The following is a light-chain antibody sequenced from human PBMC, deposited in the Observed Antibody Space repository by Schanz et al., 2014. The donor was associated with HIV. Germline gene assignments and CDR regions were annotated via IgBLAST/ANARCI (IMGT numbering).Light chain of an antibody. V-gene: IGLV1-51*01. CDR2: DNY. CDR1: TSNIGNNY. CDR3: GTWDSGLSLVL. J-gene: IGLJ2*01. Sequence: QSVLTQPPSVSAAPGQKVTISCSGSTSNIGNNYVSWDQQLPGTAPKLLIYDNYKRPSEIPDRFSGSKSGTSATLGITGLQAGDEAGFYWGTWDSGLSLVLFGGGTKVTVL.